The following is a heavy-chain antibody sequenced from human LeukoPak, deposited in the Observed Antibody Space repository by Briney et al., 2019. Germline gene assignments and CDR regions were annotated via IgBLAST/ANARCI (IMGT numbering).Heavy chain of an antibody. Sequence: GGALRLSCAASGFTFSSYGMSWVRQAPGKGLEWVSVISGSGGSTYYADSVKGRFTISRDNSKNTLYLQMNSLRPEDTAVYFCAKGLFGSGSYYNPLNYWGQGTLVTVSS. CDR2: ISGSGGST. CDR3: AKGLFGSGSYYNPLNY. V-gene: IGHV3-23*01. J-gene: IGHJ4*02. CDR1: GFTFSSYG. D-gene: IGHD3-10*01.